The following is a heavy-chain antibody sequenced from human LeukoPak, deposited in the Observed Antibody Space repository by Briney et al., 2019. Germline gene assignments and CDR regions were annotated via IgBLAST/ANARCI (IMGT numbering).Heavy chain of an antibody. J-gene: IGHJ4*02. Sequence: GGSLRLSCAASAFSFSTYGMHWVRQAPGKGLEWVAFIRYDGSRKYYADSVKGRFTISKDNSKNTLYLQMNSLRAEDTAVYYCAKESEIDSWGQGTLVTVSS. CDR2: IRYDGSRK. V-gene: IGHV3-30*02. CDR1: AFSFSTYG. CDR3: AKESEIDS.